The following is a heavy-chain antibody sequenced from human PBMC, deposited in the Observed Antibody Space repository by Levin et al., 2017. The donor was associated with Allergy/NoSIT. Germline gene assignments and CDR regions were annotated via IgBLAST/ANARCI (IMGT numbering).Heavy chain of an antibody. CDR1: GFTFSDYG. Sequence: SGGSLRLSCAASGFTFSDYGIHWVRQAPGKALEWVAVVWNDGINTDYGDSVKGRFTISRDNSKNTVYLLMNSLRAEDTAVYYCARERGTGIQLWLYYFDYWGQGTLVTVSS. V-gene: IGHV3-33*01. J-gene: IGHJ4*02. CDR2: VWNDGINT. CDR3: ARERGTGIQLWLYYFDY. D-gene: IGHD5-18*01.